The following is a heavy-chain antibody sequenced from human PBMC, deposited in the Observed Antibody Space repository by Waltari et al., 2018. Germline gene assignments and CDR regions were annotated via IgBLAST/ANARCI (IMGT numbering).Heavy chain of an antibody. J-gene: IGHJ4*02. CDR2: IRNKANRYTT. Sequence: EVQLVESGGRLVQPGGSLRLSCVASGFSFSDHYMDWVRQVPGKGLGWVGRIRNKANRYTTDYAASVTGRFIVSRDDSKNSLYLQMTTLKSEDTATYYCTRVTNWSYDEWGQGTLVTVSS. CDR3: TRVTNWSYDE. V-gene: IGHV3-72*01. D-gene: IGHD1-7*01. CDR1: GFSFSDHY.